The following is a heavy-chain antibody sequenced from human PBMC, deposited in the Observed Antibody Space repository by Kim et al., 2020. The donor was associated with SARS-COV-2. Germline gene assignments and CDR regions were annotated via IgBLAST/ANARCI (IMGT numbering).Heavy chain of an antibody. CDR3: ARVDPTPGYYYGMDV. CDR1: GGSISSGGYY. V-gene: IGHV4-31*03. D-gene: IGHD3-10*01. J-gene: IGHJ6*02. Sequence: SETLSLTCTVSGGSISSGGYYWSWIRQHPGKGLEWIGYIYYSGSTYYNPSLKSRVTISVDTSKNQFSLKLSSVTAADTAVYYCARVDPTPGYYYGMDVWGQGTTVTVSS. CDR2: IYYSGST.